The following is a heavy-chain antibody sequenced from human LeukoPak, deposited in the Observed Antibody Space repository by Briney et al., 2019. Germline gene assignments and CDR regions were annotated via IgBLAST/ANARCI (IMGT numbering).Heavy chain of an antibody. CDR1: GFTFDDYG. CDR3: AKVWGIVVVITASSHFDY. D-gene: IGHD3-22*01. V-gene: IGHV3-20*04. J-gene: IGHJ4*02. CDR2: INWNGGST. Sequence: GGSLRLSCAASGFTFDDYGMSWVRQAPGKGLEWVSGINWNGGSTGYADSVKGRFTISRDNAKNSLYLQMNSLRAEDTAVYYCAKVWGIVVVITASSHFDYWGQGTLVTVSS.